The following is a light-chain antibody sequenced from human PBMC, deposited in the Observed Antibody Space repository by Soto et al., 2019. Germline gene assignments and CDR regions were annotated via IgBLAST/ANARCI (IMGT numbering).Light chain of an antibody. CDR3: HPDAVPPWT. V-gene: IGKV4-1*01. J-gene: IGKJ1*01. CDR2: WAS. Sequence: IVMTQSPDSLAVSLGERATINCKSSQSVLYSPTNKNNLGWYQQKPGQPPKVLIYWASSRESGVPDRFSGSCSQADFTLTINSLQANDGAVYYCHPDAVPPWTFGQGTKVEV. CDR1: QSVLYSPTNKNN.